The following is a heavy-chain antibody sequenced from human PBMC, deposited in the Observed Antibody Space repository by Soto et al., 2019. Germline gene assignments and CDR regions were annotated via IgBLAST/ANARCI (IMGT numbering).Heavy chain of an antibody. CDR1: GYTFTSYA. Sequence: QVQLVQSGAEVKKPGASVKVSCKASGYTFTSYAMHWVRQAPGQRLEWMGWINAGNGNTKYSQKYQGRVTITRDTSASTAYMELSSLRSEDTAVYYCAREAYGKLSAFDIWGQGTMVTVSS. J-gene: IGHJ3*02. V-gene: IGHV1-3*01. CDR3: AREAYGKLSAFDI. CDR2: INAGNGNT. D-gene: IGHD4-17*01.